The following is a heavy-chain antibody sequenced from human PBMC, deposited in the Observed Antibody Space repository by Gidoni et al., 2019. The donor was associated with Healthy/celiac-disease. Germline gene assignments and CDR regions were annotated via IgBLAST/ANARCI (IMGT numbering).Heavy chain of an antibody. CDR1: GGSISSSSFS. V-gene: IGHV4-39*01. CDR2: IYYSGST. J-gene: IGHJ4*02. Sequence: LQLQESGPGLVKPSETLSLTCTVSGGSISSSSFSWGWIRQPPGKGLEWIGSIYYSGSTYYNPSLKSRVTISVDTSKNQFSLKLSSVTAADTAVYYCARRSSSWYYFDYWGQGTLVTVSS. D-gene: IGHD6-13*01. CDR3: ARRSSSWYYFDY.